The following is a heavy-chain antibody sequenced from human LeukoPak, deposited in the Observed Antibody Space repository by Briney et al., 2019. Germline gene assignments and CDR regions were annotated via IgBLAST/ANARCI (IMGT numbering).Heavy chain of an antibody. V-gene: IGHV3-7*04. Sequence: GGSLRLSCAASGFTFSSYWMSWVRPAPGKGLEWVANIKQDGSQKSYVDSVKGRFTISRDNTKNSLYLQMNSLRAEDTAVYYCARDPTYGSGSPAGGQGTLVTVSS. CDR2: IKQDGSQK. D-gene: IGHD3-10*01. CDR3: ARDPTYGSGSPA. CDR1: GFTFSSYW. J-gene: IGHJ4*02.